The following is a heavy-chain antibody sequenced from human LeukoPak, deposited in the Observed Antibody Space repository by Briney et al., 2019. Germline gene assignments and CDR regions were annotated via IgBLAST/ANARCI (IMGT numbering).Heavy chain of an antibody. CDR3: ARVGRWLQLGEYYFDY. CDR2: IKQDGSEK. Sequence: GGSLRLSCAASGFTFSSYWMSWVRQAPGKGLGWVANIKQDGSEKYCVDSVKGRFTISRDNAKNSLYLQMNSLRAEDTAVYYCARVGRWLQLGEYYFDYWGQGTLVTVSS. V-gene: IGHV3-7*04. J-gene: IGHJ4*02. D-gene: IGHD5-24*01. CDR1: GFTFSSYW.